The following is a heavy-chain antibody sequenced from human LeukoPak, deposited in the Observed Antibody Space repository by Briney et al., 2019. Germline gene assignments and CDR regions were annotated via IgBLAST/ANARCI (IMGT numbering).Heavy chain of an antibody. Sequence: ASVKVSCKASGYTFTGYYMHWVRQAPGQGLEWMGWINPNSGGTNYAQKFQGRVTMTRDTSISTAYMELSRLRSDDTAVYYCARDPPRRIAVAVVKDYYWGQGTLVTVSS. CDR3: ARDPPRRIAVAVVKDYY. J-gene: IGHJ4*02. CDR2: INPNSGGT. D-gene: IGHD6-19*01. CDR1: GYTFTGYY. V-gene: IGHV1-2*02.